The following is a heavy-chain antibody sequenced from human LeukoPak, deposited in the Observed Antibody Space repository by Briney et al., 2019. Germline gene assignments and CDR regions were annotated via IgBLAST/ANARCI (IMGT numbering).Heavy chain of an antibody. CDR3: ARDRRGRGNYY. V-gene: IGHV4-31*03. CDR2: IYYSGST. D-gene: IGHD3-10*01. J-gene: IGHJ4*02. Sequence: SETLSLTCTVSGGSISSGGYCWSWIRQHPGKGLEWIGYIYYSGSTCYDPSLKSRVTISVDTSKNQFSLKLSSVTAADTAVYYCARDRRGRGNYYWGQGTLVTVSS. CDR1: GGSISSGGYC.